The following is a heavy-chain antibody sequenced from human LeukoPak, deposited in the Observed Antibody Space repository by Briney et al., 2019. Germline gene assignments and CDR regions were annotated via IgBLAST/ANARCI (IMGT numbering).Heavy chain of an antibody. CDR2: ISSNGGST. CDR1: GFTFSSFA. D-gene: IGHD3-22*01. Sequence: GGSLILSCEASGFTFSSFAMHWVRQAPGKGLEYVSAISSNGGSTYYANSVKGRFTISRDNSKNTLYLQMGSLRAEDMAVYYCARGAVVVTNYFDFWGQGTLVTVSS. V-gene: IGHV3-64*01. J-gene: IGHJ4*02. CDR3: ARGAVVVTNYFDF.